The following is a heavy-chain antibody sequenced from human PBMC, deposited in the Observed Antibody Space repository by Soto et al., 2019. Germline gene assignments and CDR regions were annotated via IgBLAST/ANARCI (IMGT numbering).Heavy chain of an antibody. J-gene: IGHJ2*01. V-gene: IGHV3-73*01. CDR1: GFTFSGSA. CDR3: TRYSSSAGNWYFDL. CDR2: IRSKANSYAT. Sequence: GGSLRLSCAASGFTFSGSAMHWVRQASGKGLEWVGRIRSKANSYATAYAASVKGRFTISRDDSKNTAYLQMNSLKTEDTAVYYCTRYSSSAGNWYFDLWGRGTLVTVPS. D-gene: IGHD6-6*01.